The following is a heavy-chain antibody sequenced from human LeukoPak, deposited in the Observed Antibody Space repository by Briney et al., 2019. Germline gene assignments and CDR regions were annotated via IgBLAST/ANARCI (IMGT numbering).Heavy chain of an antibody. CDR2: ISGSGGDT. CDR3: AKVPPHDDSGYSNPY. D-gene: IGHD3-22*01. V-gene: IGHV3-23*01. CDR1: GFTFSSYF. J-gene: IGHJ4*02. Sequence: PGGSLRLSCAASGFTFSSYFMTWVRQAPGKGLEWVSGISGSGGDTLYADSVRGRFTISRDNSKNTLYLQMNSLRAEDMALYYCAKVPPHDDSGYSNPYWGQGTLVIVSS.